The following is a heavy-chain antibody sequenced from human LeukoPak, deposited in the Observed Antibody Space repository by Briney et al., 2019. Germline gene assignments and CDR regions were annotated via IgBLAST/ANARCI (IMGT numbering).Heavy chain of an antibody. V-gene: IGHV3-66*01. CDR1: GFTVSSNY. CDR2: IYSGGST. CDR3: AREEDIVVVPKTALYYFDY. Sequence: PGGSLRLSCAASGFTVSSNYMSWVRQAPGKGLEWVSVIYSGGSTYYADSVKGRFTISRDNSKNTLYLQMNSLRAEDTAVYYCAREEDIVVVPKTALYYFDYWGQGTLVTVSS. D-gene: IGHD2-2*01. J-gene: IGHJ4*02.